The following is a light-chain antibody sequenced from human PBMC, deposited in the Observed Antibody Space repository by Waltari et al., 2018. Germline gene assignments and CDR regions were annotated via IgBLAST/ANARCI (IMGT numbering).Light chain of an antibody. CDR3: CSYKRGATWV. CDR2: DVV. Sequence: QSVLTQPASVSGSPGQSITISCPGTSSDVGVYDYVSWYQQSPGKAPKLIIYDVVKRPSGVSTRFSASKSDNTASLTISGLQAEDEGDYYCCSYKRGATWVFGGGTALTVL. J-gene: IGLJ3*02. CDR1: SSDVGVYDY. V-gene: IGLV2-14*03.